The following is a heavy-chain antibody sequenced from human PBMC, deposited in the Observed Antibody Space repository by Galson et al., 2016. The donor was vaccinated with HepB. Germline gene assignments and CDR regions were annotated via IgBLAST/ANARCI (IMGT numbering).Heavy chain of an antibody. CDR1: GGSFSNFA. CDR3: ARPDTERTWSEFGFEY. J-gene: IGHJ4*02. CDR2: IIPLSGTG. V-gene: IGHV1-69*13. D-gene: IGHD3-10*01. Sequence: SVKVSCKASGGSFSNFAISWMRLAPGQGLEWMGGIIPLSGTGHYAQKFQGRVTMAADESTSTAYMELISLRSDDTAVYYCARPDTERTWSEFGFEYWGQGTLITVSA.